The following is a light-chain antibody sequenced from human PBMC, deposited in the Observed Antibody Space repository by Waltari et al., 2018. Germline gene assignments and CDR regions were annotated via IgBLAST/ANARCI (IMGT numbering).Light chain of an antibody. Sequence: IVLTQSPGTLSLSPGEGATLSCRASQSIDRSHLAWYQQKPGQPPRLPLYGARSRATGVPDRFSGSGSGTDFTLTIDRLEPEDFAVYYCQQYDNSPGYTFGQGTKLEI. CDR3: QQYDNSPGYT. CDR2: GAR. V-gene: IGKV3-20*01. CDR1: QSIDRSH. J-gene: IGKJ2*01.